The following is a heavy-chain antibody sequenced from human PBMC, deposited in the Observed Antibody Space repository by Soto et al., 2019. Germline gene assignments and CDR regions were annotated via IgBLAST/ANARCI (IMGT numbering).Heavy chain of an antibody. CDR3: ARQLSSSWFDY. Sequence: SETLSLTCTVSGGSISSYYWSWIRQPPGKGLEWIGYIYYSGSTNYNPSLKSRVTISVDTSKNQFSLKLSSVTAADTAVYYCARQLSSSWFDYWGQGTLVTVSS. D-gene: IGHD6-13*01. CDR2: IYYSGST. CDR1: GGSISSYY. V-gene: IGHV4-59*08. J-gene: IGHJ4*02.